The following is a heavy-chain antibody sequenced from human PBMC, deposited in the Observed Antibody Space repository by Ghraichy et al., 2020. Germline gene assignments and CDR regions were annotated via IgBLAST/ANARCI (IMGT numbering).Heavy chain of an antibody. CDR3: ARDGSITIFGVGYYYGMDV. Sequence: GGSLRLSCAASGFTFSSYSINWVRQAPGKGLEWVSSISSSSSYIYYADSVKGRFTISRDNAKNSLYLQMNSLRAEDTAVYYCARDGSITIFGVGYYYGMDVWGQGTTVNVSS. J-gene: IGHJ6*02. CDR1: GFTFSSYS. CDR2: ISSSSSYI. V-gene: IGHV3-21*01. D-gene: IGHD3-3*01.